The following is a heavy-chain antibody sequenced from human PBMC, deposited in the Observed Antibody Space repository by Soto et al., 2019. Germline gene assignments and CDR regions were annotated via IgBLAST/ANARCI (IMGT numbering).Heavy chain of an antibody. J-gene: IGHJ4*02. CDR3: ARHIAVSGTRGFDH. CDR1: GGSITSNW. CDR2: IFHTGSA. D-gene: IGHD2-21*01. Sequence: QVQLQESGPGLMKPSGTLSLTCAVSGGSITSNWWSWVRQPPGKGLEWIAEIFHTGSANYNPSLMSRPTISMDKSKNHLSLNLNSVTAADTAVYYCARHIAVSGTRGFDHWGQGTLVTVSS. V-gene: IGHV4-4*02.